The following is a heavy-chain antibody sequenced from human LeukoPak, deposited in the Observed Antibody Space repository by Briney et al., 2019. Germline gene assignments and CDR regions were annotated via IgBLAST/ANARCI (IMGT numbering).Heavy chain of an antibody. J-gene: IGHJ5*02. Sequence: SSETLSLTCTVSGGSISSSSYYWSWIRQPPGKGLEWIGEINHSGSTNYNPSLKSRVTISVDTSKNQFSLKLSSVTAADTAVYYCARRGFLEWLLSSDWFDPWGQGTLVTVSS. CDR3: ARRGFLEWLLSSDWFDP. CDR1: GGSISSSSYY. D-gene: IGHD3-3*01. CDR2: INHSGST. V-gene: IGHV4-39*07.